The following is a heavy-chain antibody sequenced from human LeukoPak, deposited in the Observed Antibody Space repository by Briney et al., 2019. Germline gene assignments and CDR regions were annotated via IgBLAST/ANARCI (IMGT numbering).Heavy chain of an antibody. D-gene: IGHD6-25*01. Sequence: SETLSLTCTVSGGSISSYYWSCIRQPAGKGLEWIGRICTSGSTNYNPSLKSRVTMSVDTSKNQFSLKLSSVTAADTAVYYCASLAVDAFDIWGQGTMVTVSS. J-gene: IGHJ3*02. CDR2: ICTSGST. CDR3: ASLAVDAFDI. V-gene: IGHV4-4*07. CDR1: GGSISSYY.